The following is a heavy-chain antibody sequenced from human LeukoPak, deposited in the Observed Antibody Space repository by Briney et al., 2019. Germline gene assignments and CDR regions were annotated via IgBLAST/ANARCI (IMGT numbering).Heavy chain of an antibody. Sequence: PSETLSLTCSVSGYSISSGSYWGWIRQPPGRGLEWIATIYRSATTYYNPSLRSRVTVSVDTSKNQFSLKLLSVTAADTAVYYCARDSDLKRFFSWGQGALVTVSS. CDR2: IYRSATT. CDR1: GYSISSGSY. D-gene: IGHD2-21*02. V-gene: IGHV4-38-2*02. J-gene: IGHJ4*02. CDR3: ARDSDLKRFFS.